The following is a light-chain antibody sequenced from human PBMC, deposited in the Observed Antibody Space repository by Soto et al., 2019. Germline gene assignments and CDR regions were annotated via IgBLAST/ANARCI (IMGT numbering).Light chain of an antibody. V-gene: IGKV3-15*01. CDR3: QQYNNWPPMA. J-gene: IGKJ1*01. Sequence: EIAMTQSRATLSVSPGERATRSCRASQSVSSNLAWYQQKPGQAPRLLIYGASTRATGIPARISGSGSGTEFTLTISSLQSEDFAVYYCQQYNNWPPMAFGQGTKVEIK. CDR1: QSVSSN. CDR2: GAS.